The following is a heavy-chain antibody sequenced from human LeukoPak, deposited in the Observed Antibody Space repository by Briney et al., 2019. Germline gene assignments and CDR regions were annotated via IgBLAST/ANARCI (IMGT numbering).Heavy chain of an antibody. D-gene: IGHD5-18*01. CDR2: INPIGGST. J-gene: IGHJ4*02. CDR3: ARDTKLDVDTAMVPDY. Sequence: ASVKVSCKASGYTFTSYYMHWVRQAPGQGLEWMGIINPIGGSTSYAQKFQGRVTMTRDTSTSTVYMELSSLRSEDTAVYYCARDTKLDVDTAMVPDYWGQGTLVTVSS. CDR1: GYTFTSYY. V-gene: IGHV1-46*01.